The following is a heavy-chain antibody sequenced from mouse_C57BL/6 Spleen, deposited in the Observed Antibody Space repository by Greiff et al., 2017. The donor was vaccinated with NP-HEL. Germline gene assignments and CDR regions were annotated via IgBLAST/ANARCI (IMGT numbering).Heavy chain of an antibody. J-gene: IGHJ2*01. D-gene: IGHD2-3*01. Sequence: EVKVVESGGGLVQPGGSLKLSCAASGFTFSDYYMYWVRQTPEKRLEWVAYISNGGGSTYYPDTVKGRFTISRDNAKNTLYLQMSRLKSEDTAMYYCARQGGYYDFDYWGQGTTLTVSS. V-gene: IGHV5-12*01. CDR3: ARQGGYYDFDY. CDR2: ISNGGGST. CDR1: GFTFSDYY.